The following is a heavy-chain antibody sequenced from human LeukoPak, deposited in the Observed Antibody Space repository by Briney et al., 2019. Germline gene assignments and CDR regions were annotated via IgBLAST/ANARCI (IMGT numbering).Heavy chain of an antibody. J-gene: IGHJ4*02. CDR3: ARGGSYFGY. Sequence: SETLSLTYTVSGDSISGYYWSWIRQPPEKGLEWIGNIYYSGSTNYNPSLKSRLSISLDMSKNQFSLKLSSVTAADTAVYYCARGGSYFGYWGQGTLVTVSS. D-gene: IGHD1-26*01. CDR1: GDSISGYY. V-gene: IGHV4-59*01. CDR2: IYYSGST.